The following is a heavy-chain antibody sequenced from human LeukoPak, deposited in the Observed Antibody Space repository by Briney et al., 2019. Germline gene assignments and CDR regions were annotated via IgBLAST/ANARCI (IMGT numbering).Heavy chain of an antibody. D-gene: IGHD5-24*01. V-gene: IGHV4-30-4*08. CDR1: GGSISSGDYY. CDR3: ARGGDGYNRRHYYYYMDV. J-gene: IGHJ6*03. CDR2: IYYSGST. Sequence: SQTLSLTCTVSGGSISSGDYYWSWIRQPPGKGLEWIAYIYYSGSTYYNPSLKSRVTISVDTSKNQFSLKLSSVTAADTAVYYCARGGDGYNRRHYYYYMDVWGKGTTVTVSS.